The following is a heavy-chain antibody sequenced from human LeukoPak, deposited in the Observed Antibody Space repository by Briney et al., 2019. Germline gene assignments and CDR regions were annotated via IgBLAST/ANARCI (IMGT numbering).Heavy chain of an antibody. V-gene: IGHV1-18*01. CDR2: ISAYNGNT. J-gene: IGHJ6*02. D-gene: IGHD2-2*01. Sequence: ASVKVSCKASGYTFTSYGISWVRQAPGQGLEWMGWISAYNGNTNYAQKLQGRVTMTTDTSTSTAYMELRSLRSDDTAVYYCARDPDADYCSTSCYLEIMDVWGQGTTVTVSS. CDR3: ARDPDADYCSTSCYLEIMDV. CDR1: GYTFTSYG.